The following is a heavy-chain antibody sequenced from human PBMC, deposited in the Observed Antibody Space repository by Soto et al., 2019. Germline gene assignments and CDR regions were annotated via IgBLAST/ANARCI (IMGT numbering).Heavy chain of an antibody. J-gene: IGHJ5*02. CDR1: GGSISSGGYY. D-gene: IGHD3-10*01. CDR2: IYYSGST. V-gene: IGHV4-31*03. Sequence: QVQLQESGPGLVKPSQTLSLTSTVSGGSISSGGYYWSWIRQHQGKGLEWIGYIYYSGSTYYNPYLKSRVTIHVDTSKNQFTLKLSSVTAADTAVYYCARDRKITSTKPCWFDPWGQGTLVTVSS. CDR3: ARDRKITSTKPCWFDP.